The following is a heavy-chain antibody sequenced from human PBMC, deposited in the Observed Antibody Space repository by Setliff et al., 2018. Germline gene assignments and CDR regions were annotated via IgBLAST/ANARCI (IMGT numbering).Heavy chain of an antibody. V-gene: IGHV3-43*01. D-gene: IGHD4-17*01. CDR2: TSWDGVST. CDR3: ARARGDFVLDS. Sequence: GGSLRLSCAASGFTFDDYTMHWVRQAPGKALEWVSVTSWDGVSTDFADSVKGRFTVSRDNSKNSLYLQMNSLRSDDTAFYYCARARGDFVLDSWGQGTLVTVSS. J-gene: IGHJ4*02. CDR1: GFTFDDYT.